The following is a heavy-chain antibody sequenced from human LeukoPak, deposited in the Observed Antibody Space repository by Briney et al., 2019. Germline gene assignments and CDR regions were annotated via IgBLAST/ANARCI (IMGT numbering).Heavy chain of an antibody. CDR2: INAGNGNT. J-gene: IGHJ6*02. CDR1: GGTFSSYA. CDR3: ARVLEPYYYDSSGYYYYYYYGMDV. V-gene: IGHV1-3*01. D-gene: IGHD3-22*01. Sequence: ASVMVSCKASGGTFSSYAISWVRQAPGQGLEWMGWINAGNGNTKYSQKFQGRVTITRDTSASTAYMELSSLRSEDTAVYYCARVLEPYYYDSSGYYYYYYYGMDVWGQGTTVTVSS.